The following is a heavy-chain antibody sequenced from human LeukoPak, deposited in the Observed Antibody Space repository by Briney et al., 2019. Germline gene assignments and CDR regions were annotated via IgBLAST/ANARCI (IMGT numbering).Heavy chain of an antibody. CDR2: INAGNSNT. CDR1: GYTFTSYA. V-gene: IGHV1-3*01. CDR3: AREDSYGYSSTYY. Sequence: ASVKVSCKASGYTFTSYAMHWVRQAPGQRLEWMGWINAGNSNTKYSQKFQGRVTITRDTSASTAYMELSSLRSEDTAVYYCAREDSYGYSSTYYWGQGTLVTVSS. D-gene: IGHD5-18*01. J-gene: IGHJ4*02.